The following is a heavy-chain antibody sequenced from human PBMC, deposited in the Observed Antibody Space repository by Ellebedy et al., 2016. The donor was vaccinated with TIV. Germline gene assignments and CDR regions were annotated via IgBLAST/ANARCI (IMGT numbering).Heavy chain of an antibody. D-gene: IGHD5-24*01. V-gene: IGHV1-18*01. J-gene: IGHJ4*02. CDR1: GYTFTSYG. CDR3: ARAWRDGYNFPLGDY. CDR2: SSAYNGNT. Sequence: AASVKVSCKASGYTFTSYGISWVRQAPGQGLEWMGWSSAYNGNTNYAQKLQGRVTMTTDTSTSTAYMELRSLRSDETAVYYCARAWRDGYNFPLGDYWGQGTLVTVSS.